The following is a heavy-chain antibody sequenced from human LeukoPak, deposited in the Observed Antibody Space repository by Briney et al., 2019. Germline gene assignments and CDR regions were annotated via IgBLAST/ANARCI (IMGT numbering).Heavy chain of an antibody. J-gene: IGHJ4*02. CDR2: INPSGGST. Sequence: ASVKVSCKASGYTFTGYYMHWVRQAPGQGLEWMGIINPSGGSTSYAQKFQGRVTMTRDMSTSTVYMELSSLRSEDTAVYYCAREVRGMATMMPGDYWGQGTLVTVSS. V-gene: IGHV1-46*01. CDR1: GYTFTGYY. D-gene: IGHD5-24*01. CDR3: AREVRGMATMMPGDY.